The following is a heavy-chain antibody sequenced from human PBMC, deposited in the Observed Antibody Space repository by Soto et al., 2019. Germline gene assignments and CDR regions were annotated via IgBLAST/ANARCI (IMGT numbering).Heavy chain of an antibody. V-gene: IGHV4-31*03. J-gene: IGHJ4*02. CDR3: ARGRGTVTTVTTHLDY. CDR1: GGSISSGGYY. CDR2: IYYSGST. D-gene: IGHD4-17*01. Sequence: SETLSLTCTVSGGSISSGGYYWSWIRQHPGKGLEWIGYIYYSGSTYYSPSLKSRVTISVDTSKNQFSLKLSSVTAADTAVYYCARGRGTVTTVTTHLDYWGQGTLVTVSS.